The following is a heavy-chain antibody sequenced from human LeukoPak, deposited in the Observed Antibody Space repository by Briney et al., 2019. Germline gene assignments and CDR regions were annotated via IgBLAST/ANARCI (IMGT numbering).Heavy chain of an antibody. CDR2: ISSSGSTI. CDR3: ATLSRNGDYGDY. CDR1: GFTFSSYE. J-gene: IGHJ4*02. Sequence: PGGSLRLSCAASGFTFSSYEMNWVRQAPGKGLEWVSYISSSGSTIYYADSVKGRFTISRDNAENSLYLQMNSLRAEDTAVYYCATLSRNGDYGDYWGQGTLVAVSS. V-gene: IGHV3-48*03. D-gene: IGHD2-8*01.